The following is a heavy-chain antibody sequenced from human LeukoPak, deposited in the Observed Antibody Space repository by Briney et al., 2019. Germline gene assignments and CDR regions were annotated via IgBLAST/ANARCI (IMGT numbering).Heavy chain of an antibody. Sequence: SVKVSCKASGGTFSSYAISWVRQAPGQGLEWMGGIIPIFGTANYAQKFRGRVTITADKSTSTAYMELSSLRSEDTAVYYCARGTLQYGLGYYFDYWGQGTLVTVSS. CDR2: IIPIFGTA. CDR1: GGTFSSYA. J-gene: IGHJ4*02. CDR3: ARGTLQYGLGYYFDY. V-gene: IGHV1-69*06. D-gene: IGHD4-11*01.